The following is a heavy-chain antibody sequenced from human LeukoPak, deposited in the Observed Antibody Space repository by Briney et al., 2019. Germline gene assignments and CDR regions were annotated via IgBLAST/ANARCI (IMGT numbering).Heavy chain of an antibody. J-gene: IGHJ6*03. CDR3: AGTQYSSSAGYYYYMDV. V-gene: IGHV4-59*01. D-gene: IGHD6-6*01. CDR1: GGSISSYY. CDR2: IYYSGST. Sequence: PLETLSLTCTVSGGSISSYYWSWIRQPPGKGLEWIGYIYYSGSTNYNPSLKSRVTISVDTSKNQFSLRLSSVTAADTAVYYCAGTQYSSSAGYYYYMDVWGKGTTVTVSS.